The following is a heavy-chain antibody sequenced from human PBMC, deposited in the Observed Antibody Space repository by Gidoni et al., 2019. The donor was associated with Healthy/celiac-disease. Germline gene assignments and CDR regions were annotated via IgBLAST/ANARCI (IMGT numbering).Heavy chain of an antibody. CDR1: GVSFSGYY. CDR2: INHSGST. V-gene: IGHV4-34*01. Sequence: QVQLQQWGAGLFKPSETLSLTCAVYGVSFSGYYWSWIRQPPGKGLEWIGEINHSGSTNYNPSLKSRVTISVDTSKNQFSLKLSSVTAADTAVYYCAVDTDTSIAAAVNFDYWGQGTLVTVSS. CDR3: AVDTDTSIAAAVNFDY. J-gene: IGHJ4*02. D-gene: IGHD6-13*01.